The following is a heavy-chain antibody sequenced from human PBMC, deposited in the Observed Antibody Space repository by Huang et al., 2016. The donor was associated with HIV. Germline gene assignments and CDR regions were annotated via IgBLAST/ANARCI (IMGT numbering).Heavy chain of an antibody. CDR1: GFPFNKYS. CDR2: IGAGGSPI. CDR3: ARVAYSYGMH. V-gene: IGHV3-48*01. J-gene: IGHJ4*02. D-gene: IGHD5-18*01. Sequence: VESGGGLVQPGGSLRLSCAASGFPFNKYSMNWVRQASGKGMEWVAYIGAGGSPIDYADSVKGRFTISRDNGKKLTSLEMNSLRAEDTAVYFCARVAYSYGMHWGQGTLVTVSS.